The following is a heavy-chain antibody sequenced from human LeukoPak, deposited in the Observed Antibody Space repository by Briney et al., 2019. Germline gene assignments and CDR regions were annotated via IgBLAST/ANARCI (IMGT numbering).Heavy chain of an antibody. CDR1: GGTFSRYA. J-gene: IGHJ4*02. D-gene: IGHD5-18*01. CDR3: ARDLGYSYGSDDY. CDR2: IIPIFGTA. Sequence: ASVKVSCKASGGTFSRYAISWVRQAPGQGLEWMGGIIPIFGTANYAQKFQGRVMITADESTSTAYMELSSLRSEDTAVYYCARDLGYSYGSDDYWGQGTLVTVSS. V-gene: IGHV1-69*13.